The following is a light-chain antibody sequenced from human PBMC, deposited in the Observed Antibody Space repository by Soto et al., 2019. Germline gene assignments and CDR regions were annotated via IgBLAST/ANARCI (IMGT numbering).Light chain of an antibody. CDR3: SSYTSSSTYV. CDR1: SSDVGSYNY. CDR2: EVS. V-gene: IGLV2-14*01. J-gene: IGLJ1*01. Sequence: QSVLTQPASVSGSPRQSITISCTATSSDVGSYNYVSWYQQHPGKAPKLMIYEVSNRPSGVSNRFSGSKSGNTASLTISGLQAEDEADYYCSSYTSSSTYVFGTGTKVTVL.